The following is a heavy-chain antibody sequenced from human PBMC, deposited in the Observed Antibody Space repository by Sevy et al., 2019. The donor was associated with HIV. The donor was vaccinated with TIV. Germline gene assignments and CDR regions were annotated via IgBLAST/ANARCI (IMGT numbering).Heavy chain of an antibody. CDR1: GYTFTRYG. Sequence: ASVKVSCKASGYTFTRYGISWVRQAPGQGLEWMGWISGKSGDTNYAQRLQGRVTMTTDTSTNTAYMELRSLRSDDTAGYYCAGDRNNSDSSGYPKGVDVWGQGTTVTVSS. CDR3: AGDRNNSDSSGYPKGVDV. J-gene: IGHJ6*02. V-gene: IGHV1-18*01. CDR2: ISGKSGDT. D-gene: IGHD3-22*01.